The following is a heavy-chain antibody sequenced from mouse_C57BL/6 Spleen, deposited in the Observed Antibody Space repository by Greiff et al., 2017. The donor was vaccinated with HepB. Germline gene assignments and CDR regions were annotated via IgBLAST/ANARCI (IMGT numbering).Heavy chain of an antibody. V-gene: IGHV1-64*01. Sequence: QVQLKQPGAELVKPGASVKLSCKASGYTFTSYWMHWVKQRPGQGLEWIGMIHPNSGSTNYNEKFKSKATLTVDKSSSTAYMQLSSLTSEDSAVYYCARGAALSFAYWGQGTLVTVSA. CDR1: GYTFTSYW. CDR2: IHPNSGST. J-gene: IGHJ3*01. CDR3: ARGAALSFAY.